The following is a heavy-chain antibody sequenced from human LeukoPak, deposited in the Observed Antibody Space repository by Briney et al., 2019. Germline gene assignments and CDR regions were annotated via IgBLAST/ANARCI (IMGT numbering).Heavy chain of an antibody. CDR3: ARDLVGANSLEPAYYYGMDV. D-gene: IGHD1-26*01. CDR2: IKQDGSEK. Sequence: GSLRLSCAASGFTFSSYWMSWVRQAPGKGLEWVANIKQDGSEKYYVDSVKGRFTISRDNSKNTLYLQMNSLRAEDTAVYYCARDLVGANSLEPAYYYGMDVWGQGTTVTVSS. V-gene: IGHV3-7*01. CDR1: GFTFSSYW. J-gene: IGHJ6*02.